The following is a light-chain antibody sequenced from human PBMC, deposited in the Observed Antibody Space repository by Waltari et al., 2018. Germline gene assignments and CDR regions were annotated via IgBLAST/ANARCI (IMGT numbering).Light chain of an antibody. CDR1: QSVLFSSNNENY. CDR2: WAS. J-gene: IGKJ2*03. Sequence: DIVMTQSPDSLAVSLGERATINCKSSQSVLFSSNNENYLAWYQQKPGQPPKLLIYWASTRESGVPYRVSGSGSGTDFTLTISSLQAEDVAVYYCQQYYSIPRSFGQGTKLEIK. V-gene: IGKV4-1*01. CDR3: QQYYSIPRS.